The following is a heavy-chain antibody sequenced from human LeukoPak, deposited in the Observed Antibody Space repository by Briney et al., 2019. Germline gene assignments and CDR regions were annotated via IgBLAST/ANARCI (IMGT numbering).Heavy chain of an antibody. D-gene: IGHD5-24*01. CDR2: IRYDGSNK. CDR1: GFTFSSYG. V-gene: IGHV3-30*02. CDR3: AKVGGKMAKIRWGDGDYFDY. J-gene: IGHJ4*02. Sequence: GGSLRLSCAASGFTFSSYGMHWVRQAPGKGLEWVAFIRYDGSNKYYADSVKGRFTISRDNSKNPLYLQMNSLRAEDTAVYYCAKVGGKMAKIRWGDGDYFDYWGQGTLVTVSS.